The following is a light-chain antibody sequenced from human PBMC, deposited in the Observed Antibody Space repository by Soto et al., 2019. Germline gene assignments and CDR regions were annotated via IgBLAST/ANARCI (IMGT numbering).Light chain of an antibody. V-gene: IGKV3-15*01. CDR2: AAS. Sequence: IVLTQSPATLSVSPGERATLSCRASQTISRNLAWYQQRPGQAPRLLIYAASTRATGVPARFSGSGSGTEFTLTINSLQSEDSALYYCHQYNNWPPGTFGQGTKVEIK. CDR1: QTISRN. J-gene: IGKJ2*01. CDR3: HQYNNWPPGT.